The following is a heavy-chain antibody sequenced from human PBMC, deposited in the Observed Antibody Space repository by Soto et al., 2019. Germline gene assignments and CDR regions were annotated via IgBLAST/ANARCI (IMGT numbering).Heavy chain of an antibody. D-gene: IGHD2-2*03. V-gene: IGHV1-18*01. CDR1: GYTFTSYG. Sequence: ASVKVSCKASGYTFTSYGISWVRQAPGQGLEWMGWISAYNGNTNYAQKLQGRVTMTTDTSTSTAYMELRSLRSDDTAVYYCARVVYGYCSSTSCYGPEAFDIWGKGTMVTVSS. J-gene: IGHJ3*02. CDR3: ARVVYGYCSSTSCYGPEAFDI. CDR2: ISAYNGNT.